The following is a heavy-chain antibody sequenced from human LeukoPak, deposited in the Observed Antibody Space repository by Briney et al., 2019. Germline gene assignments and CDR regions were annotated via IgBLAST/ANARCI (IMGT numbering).Heavy chain of an antibody. CDR3: AKLYSSGWSGLDY. Sequence: TGGSLRLSCAASGFTVSGSYMSWVRQAPGKGLEWVSVIYSGGSTSYADSVKGRFTISRDNSKNTLYLQMNSLRAEDTAVYYCAKLYSSGWSGLDYWGQGTLVTVSS. V-gene: IGHV3-53*01. CDR1: GFTVSGSY. CDR2: IYSGGST. D-gene: IGHD6-19*01. J-gene: IGHJ4*02.